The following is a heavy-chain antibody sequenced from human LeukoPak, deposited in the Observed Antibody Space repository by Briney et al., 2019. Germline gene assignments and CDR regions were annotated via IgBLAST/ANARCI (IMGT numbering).Heavy chain of an antibody. V-gene: IGHV4-59*01. CDR3: ARDDAYYFDY. CDR1: GGSISNYY. J-gene: IGHJ4*02. CDR2: IYYSGST. Sequence: SETLSLTCTVSGGSISNYYWSWIRQPPGKGLEWIGYIYYSGSTNYNPSLKSRVTTSVDTSKNQFSLKLSSVIAADTAVYYCARDDAYYFDYWGQGTLVTVSS.